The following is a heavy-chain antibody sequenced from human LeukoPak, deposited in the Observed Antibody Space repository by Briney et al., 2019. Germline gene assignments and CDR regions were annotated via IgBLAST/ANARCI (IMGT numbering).Heavy chain of an antibody. CDR3: ARGIGYSYGYSYYYYMDV. D-gene: IGHD5-18*01. V-gene: IGHV4-4*07. Sequence: SETLPLTCTVSGGSISSYYWSWIRQPAGKGLEWIGRIYTSGSTNYNPSLKSRVTMSVDTSKNQFSLKLSSVTAADTAVYYCARGIGYSYGYSYYYYMDVWGKGTTVTVSS. J-gene: IGHJ6*03. CDR1: GGSISSYY. CDR2: IYTSGST.